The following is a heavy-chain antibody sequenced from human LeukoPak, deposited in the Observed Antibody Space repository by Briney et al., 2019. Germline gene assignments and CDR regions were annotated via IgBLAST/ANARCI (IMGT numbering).Heavy chain of an antibody. CDR3: ARRGSIAAAVSWFDP. Sequence: GGSLRLSCAASGFTVSSNYMSWVRQAPGKGLEWVANIKQDGSEKYYVDSVEGRFTISRDNAKNSLYLQMNSLRVEDTAVYYCARRGSIAAAVSWFDPWGQGTLVIVSS. V-gene: IGHV3-7*01. CDR1: GFTVSSNY. CDR2: IKQDGSEK. J-gene: IGHJ5*02. D-gene: IGHD6-13*01.